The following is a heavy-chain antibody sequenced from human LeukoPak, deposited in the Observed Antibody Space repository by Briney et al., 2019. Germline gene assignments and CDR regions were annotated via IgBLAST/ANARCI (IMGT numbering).Heavy chain of an antibody. J-gene: IGHJ5*02. Sequence: GGSLRLSCAASGFIFSSYAMSWVRQAPGKGLEWVSAISGSGGSTYYADSVKGRFTISRDNSKNTLYLQMNSLRAEDTAVYYCAKEGYCSSTSCRGFNWFDPWGQGTLVTVSS. CDR2: ISGSGGST. CDR1: GFIFSSYA. CDR3: AKEGYCSSTSCRGFNWFDP. D-gene: IGHD2-2*01. V-gene: IGHV3-23*01.